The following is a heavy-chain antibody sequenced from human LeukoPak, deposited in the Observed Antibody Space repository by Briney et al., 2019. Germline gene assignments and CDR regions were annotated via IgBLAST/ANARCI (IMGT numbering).Heavy chain of an antibody. CDR2: ISWDGGST. CDR3: ARETPRGGGIDY. V-gene: IGHV3-43*01. D-gene: IGHD2-15*01. J-gene: IGHJ4*02. Sequence: PGGSLRLSCAASGFTFDDYTMHWVRQAPGKGLEWVSLISWDGGSTYYADSVKGRFTISRDNSKNPLYLQMNSLRAEDTAVYYCARETPRGGGIDYWGQGTLVTVSS. CDR1: GFTFDDYT.